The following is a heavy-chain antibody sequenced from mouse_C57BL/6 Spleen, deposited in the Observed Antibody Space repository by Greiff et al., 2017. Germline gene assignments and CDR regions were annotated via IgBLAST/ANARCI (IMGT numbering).Heavy chain of an antibody. V-gene: IGHV1-55*01. CDR3: ARGGSSNGYFDV. J-gene: IGHJ1*03. D-gene: IGHD1-1*01. CDR2: IYPGSGST. Sequence: QVQLQQPGAELVKPGASVKMSCKASGYTFTSYWITWVKQRPGQGLEWIGDIYPGSGSTNYNEKFKSKATLTVDTSSSTAYMQLSSLTSEDSAVYYCARGGSSNGYFDVWGTGTTVTVSS. CDR1: GYTFTSYW.